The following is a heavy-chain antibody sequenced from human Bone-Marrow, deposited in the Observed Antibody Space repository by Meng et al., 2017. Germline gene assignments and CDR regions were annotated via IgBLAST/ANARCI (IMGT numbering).Heavy chain of an antibody. CDR2: IVIGSGDT. V-gene: IGHV1-58*01. CDR1: GFTFTSA. D-gene: IGHD3-10*01. J-gene: IGHJ4*02. Sequence: SEKVSCKASGFTFTSAVQWARQARGQRLEWIGWIVIGSGDTKYAQKFQQRVTITRDTSTNTAYMELSSLKSDDMAVYYCATDLGRGSVQFDYWGQGTPVTVSS. CDR3: ATDLGRGSVQFDY.